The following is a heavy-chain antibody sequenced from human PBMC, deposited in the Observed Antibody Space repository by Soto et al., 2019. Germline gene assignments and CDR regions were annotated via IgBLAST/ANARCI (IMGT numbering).Heavy chain of an antibody. J-gene: IGHJ4*02. V-gene: IGHV4-59*08. CDR2: IHYSGST. CDR3: ARQVPGHYGSGSYFDY. D-gene: IGHD3-10*01. Sequence: QVQLQESGPGLVKPSETLSLTCTVSGGSISSYYWSWIRQPPGKGLEWIGYIHYSGSTNYNPSLKSRVIISVDTSKNQFSLKLSCVTAADTAVYNCARQVPGHYGSGSYFDYWGQGTLVTVSS. CDR1: GGSISSYY.